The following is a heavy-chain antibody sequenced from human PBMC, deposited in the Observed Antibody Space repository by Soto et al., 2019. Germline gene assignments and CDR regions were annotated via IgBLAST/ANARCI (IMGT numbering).Heavy chain of an antibody. D-gene: IGHD6-6*01. CDR2: IYWDDDK. V-gene: IGHV2-5*02. J-gene: IGHJ2*01. Sequence: QITLKESGPTLVKPTRTLTLTCTFSGFSLSTSGVGVGWIRQPPGKALEWLALIYWDDDKRYSPSLKSRLTITKDTSKNQVVLTMTNMDPVDTATYYCAHTTGSSSSRQNWYFDLWGRGTLVTVSS. CDR3: AHTTGSSSSRQNWYFDL. CDR1: GFSLSTSGVG.